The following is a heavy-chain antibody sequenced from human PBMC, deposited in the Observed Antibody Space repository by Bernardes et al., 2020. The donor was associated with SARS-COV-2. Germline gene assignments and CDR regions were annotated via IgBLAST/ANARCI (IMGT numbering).Heavy chain of an antibody. CDR3: VKDRYSGSFSPFDS. CDR1: GFRFSDFG. J-gene: IGHJ4*02. V-gene: IGHV3-23*01. D-gene: IGHD1-26*01. CDR2: ISGSGGST. Sequence: GGSLRLSCEASGFRFSDFGMNWVRQAPGKGLEWVSDISGSGGSTHYADSVKGRFTISRDNSKNTLDLEMNSLRADDTAVYYCVKDRYSGSFSPFDSWGQGTQVTVSS.